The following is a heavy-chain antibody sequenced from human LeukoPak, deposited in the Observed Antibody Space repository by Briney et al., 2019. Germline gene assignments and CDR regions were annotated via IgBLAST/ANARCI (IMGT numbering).Heavy chain of an antibody. J-gene: IGHJ4*02. CDR2: IKQDGSEK. CDR1: GFTFSSYW. CDR3: ARDGVTYYYGSGSYWDF. Sequence: GGSLRLSCAASGFTFSSYWMSWVRQAPGKGLEWVANIKQDGSEKYYVDSVKGRFTISRDNAKNSLYLQMNSLRAEDTAVYYCARDGVTYYYGSGSYWDFWGQGTLVTVSS. D-gene: IGHD3-10*01. V-gene: IGHV3-7*01.